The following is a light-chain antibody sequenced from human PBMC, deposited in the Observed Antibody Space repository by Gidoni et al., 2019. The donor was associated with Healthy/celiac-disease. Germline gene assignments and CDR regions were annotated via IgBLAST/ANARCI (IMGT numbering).Light chain of an antibody. CDR1: NMGSKS. CDR3: QVWDSSEGV. V-gene: IGLV3-21*03. J-gene: IGLJ3*02. CDR2: DDS. Sequence: SYVLTQTPSLSVAPGKPARITRGGNNMGSKSVHWYQQRPGQPPVLVVYDDSDRPSGIPERFSGSNSGNTATLTISRVEAGDEADYYCQVWDSSEGVFGGGTKLTVL.